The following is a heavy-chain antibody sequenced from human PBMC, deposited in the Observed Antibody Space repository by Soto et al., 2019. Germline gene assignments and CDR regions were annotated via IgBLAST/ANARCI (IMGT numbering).Heavy chain of an antibody. CDR1: GFTFSSYA. V-gene: IGHV3-64*01. J-gene: IGHJ4*02. CDR2: ISSNGGST. D-gene: IGHD3-9*01. Sequence: GGSLSLSCAASGFTFSSYAMHWVRQAPGKGLEYVSAISSNGGSTYYANSVKGRFTISRDNSKNTLYLQMGSLRAEDMAVYYCARHGDEGGYYDILTGYYSSWGQGTLVTVSS. CDR3: ARHGDEGGYYDILTGYYSS.